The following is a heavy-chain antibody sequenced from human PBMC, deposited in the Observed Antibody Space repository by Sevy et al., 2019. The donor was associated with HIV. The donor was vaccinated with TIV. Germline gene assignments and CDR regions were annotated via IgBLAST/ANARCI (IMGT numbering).Heavy chain of an antibody. J-gene: IGHJ4*02. V-gene: IGHV3-21*05. D-gene: IGHD6-19*01. Sequence: GGSLRLSCAGSGFTFSNYSMNWVRQAPGKGLEWVSCIGSSSIYIYYADSVKGGFTISRDNAMHSLYLQMNTLRAEDTAVYYCARDSGGSGWTDFWGQGTMVTVSS. CDR1: GFTFSNYS. CDR3: ARDSGGSGWTDF. CDR2: IGSSSIYI.